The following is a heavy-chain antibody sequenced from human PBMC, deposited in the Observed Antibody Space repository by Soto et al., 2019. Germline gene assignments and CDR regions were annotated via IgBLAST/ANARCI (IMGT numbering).Heavy chain of an antibody. D-gene: IGHD3-10*01. V-gene: IGHV4-34*01. CDR1: GGSFSGYY. J-gene: IGHJ5*02. CDR3: AREYPGVRGVIITFPWFDP. CDR2: INHSGST. Sequence: PSETLSLTCAVYGGSFSGYYWSWIRQPPGKGLEWIGEINHSGSTNYNPSLKSRVTISVDTSKNQFSLKLSSVTAADTAVYYCAREYPGVRGVIITFPWFDPWGQGTLVTVS.